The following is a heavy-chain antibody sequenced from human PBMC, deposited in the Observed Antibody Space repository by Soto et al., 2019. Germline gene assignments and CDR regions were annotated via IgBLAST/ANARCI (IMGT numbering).Heavy chain of an antibody. V-gene: IGHV1-46*03. D-gene: IGHD2-2*01. J-gene: IGHJ5*02. Sequence: ASVKVSCKASGYTFTSYYMHWVRQAPGQGLERMGIINPSGGSTSYAQKFQGRVTMTRDTSTSTVYMELSSLRSEDTAVYYCARLGGYCSSTSCYGSEGFDPWGQGTLVTVSS. CDR1: GYTFTSYY. CDR2: INPSGGST. CDR3: ARLGGYCSSTSCYGSEGFDP.